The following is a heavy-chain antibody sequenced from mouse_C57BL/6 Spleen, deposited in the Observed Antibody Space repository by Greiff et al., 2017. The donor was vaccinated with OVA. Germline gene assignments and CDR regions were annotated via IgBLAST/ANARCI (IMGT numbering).Heavy chain of an antibody. CDR2: INPNYGTT. CDR3: ARERTVVAWRYFDV. J-gene: IGHJ1*03. CDR1: GYSFTDYN. Sequence: EVQLKQSGPELVKPGASVKISCKASGYSFTDYNMNWVKQSNGKSLEWIGVINPNYGTTSYNQKFKGKATLTVDQSSSTAYMQLNSLTSEDSAVYYCARERTVVAWRYFDVWGTGTTVTVSS. D-gene: IGHD1-1*01. V-gene: IGHV1-39*01.